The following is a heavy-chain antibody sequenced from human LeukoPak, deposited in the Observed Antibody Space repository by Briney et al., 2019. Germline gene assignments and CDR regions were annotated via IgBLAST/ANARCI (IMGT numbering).Heavy chain of an antibody. D-gene: IGHD6-13*01. CDR1: GGSFSGYY. CDR3: AREPRIAAAGTLGIDY. J-gene: IGHJ4*02. V-gene: IGHV4-34*10. Sequence: PSETLSLTCAVYGGSFYGGSFSGYYWSWIRQPPEKGLEWIGEINHSGSTNYNPSFKSRVTMSVDTSKNQFSLKLSSVTAADTAVYYCAREPRIAAAGTLGIDYWGQGTLVTVSS. CDR2: INHSGST.